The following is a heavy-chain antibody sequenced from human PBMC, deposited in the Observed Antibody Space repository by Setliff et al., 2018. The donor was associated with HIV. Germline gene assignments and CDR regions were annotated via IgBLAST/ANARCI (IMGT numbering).Heavy chain of an antibody. D-gene: IGHD1-1*01. CDR3: ARDFTELASFDY. CDR2: LSGTSSTI. Sequence: GGSLRLSCAASGFSFSDYYMYWIRQAPGKGLEWVSSLSGTSSTIYLADSVKGRFTISRDNAQNSLYLHMNSLRAEDTAIYFCARDFTELASFDYWGQGTLVTVSS. J-gene: IGHJ4*02. CDR1: GFSFSDYY. V-gene: IGHV3-11*04.